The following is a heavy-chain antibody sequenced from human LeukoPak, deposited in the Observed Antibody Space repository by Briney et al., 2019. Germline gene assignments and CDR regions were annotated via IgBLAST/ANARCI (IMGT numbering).Heavy chain of an antibody. CDR3: ARTYSYDSYQFDY. D-gene: IGHD5-12*01. J-gene: IGHJ4*02. V-gene: IGHV1-46*01. Sequence: GASVKVSCKASGYTFTTYFIHWVRQAPGQGLECMGIINPSNGITKNAQTVQGRVTMTRDTSTSTVFMELSSLRSEDTAVYYCARTYSYDSYQFDYWGQGTLVTVSS. CDR1: GYTFTTYF. CDR2: INPSNGIT.